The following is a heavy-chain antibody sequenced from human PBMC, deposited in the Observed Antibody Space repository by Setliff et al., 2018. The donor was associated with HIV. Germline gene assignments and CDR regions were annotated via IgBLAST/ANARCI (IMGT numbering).Heavy chain of an antibody. CDR1: GGTFSAYA. CDR2: IISILGTP. J-gene: IGHJ3*01. CDR3: ARDFHVLGYCSADSCPYDASDV. D-gene: IGHD2-15*01. V-gene: IGHV1-69*04. Sequence: SVKVSCKASGGTFSAYAVNWVRQAPGQGLEWMGRIISILGTPNYSHKFQGRDTITADKSTTTTYMELSSLRSDDTAIYYCARDFHVLGYCSADSCPYDASDVWGQGTMVTVSS.